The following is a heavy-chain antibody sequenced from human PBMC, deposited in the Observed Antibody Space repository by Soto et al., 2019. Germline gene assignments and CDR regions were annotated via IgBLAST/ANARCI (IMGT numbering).Heavy chain of an antibody. CDR3: ARHITMDPLLVY. J-gene: IGHJ4*02. D-gene: IGHD3-10*01. CDR2: IYSGGST. CDR1: GFTVSSNY. Sequence: EVQLVESGGGLIQPGGSLRLSCAASGFTVSSNYMSWVRQAPGKGLEWVSVIYSGGSTNYADSVKGRFTISRDNSKNTLYLQMNRLRAEDTAVYYCARHITMDPLLVYWGQGTLVTVSS. V-gene: IGHV3-53*01.